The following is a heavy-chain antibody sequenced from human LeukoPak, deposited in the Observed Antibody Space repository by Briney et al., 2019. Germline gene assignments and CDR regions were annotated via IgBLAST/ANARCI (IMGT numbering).Heavy chain of an antibody. CDR1: GGSFSGYY. J-gene: IGHJ4*02. Sequence: SETLSLTCAVYGGSFSGYYWNWIRQPPGKGLEWIGEMNHGGSTNYNPSLKSRVTISVDTSKNQFSLKLSSVTAADTAVYYCARSDTAIFDYWGQGTLVTVSS. CDR2: MNHGGST. CDR3: ARSDTAIFDY. V-gene: IGHV4-34*01. D-gene: IGHD5-18*01.